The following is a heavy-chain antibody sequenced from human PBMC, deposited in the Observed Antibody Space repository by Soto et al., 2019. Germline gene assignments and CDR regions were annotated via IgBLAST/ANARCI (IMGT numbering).Heavy chain of an antibody. CDR2: ISAYNGNT. Sequence: ASVKVSCKASGYTFTSYGISWVRQAPGQGLEGMGWISAYNGNTNYAQKLQGRVTMTTDTSTSTAYMELRSLRSDDTAVYYCAKSYYDFWSGYYRGDMDVWGQGTTVTVSS. V-gene: IGHV1-18*01. J-gene: IGHJ6*02. D-gene: IGHD3-3*01. CDR1: GYTFTSYG. CDR3: AKSYYDFWSGYYRGDMDV.